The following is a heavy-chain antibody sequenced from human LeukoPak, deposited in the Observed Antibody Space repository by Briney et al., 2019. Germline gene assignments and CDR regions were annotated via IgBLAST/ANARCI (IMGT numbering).Heavy chain of an antibody. Sequence: GGSLRLSCAASGFTFTNYWMFWVRQAPGKGLVRVSGINPDGSTTTYADSVKGRFTISRENAKSTLYLHMNILRVEDTAVYYCARGRYGDYHWGQGILVTVSS. V-gene: IGHV3-74*01. CDR2: INPDGSTT. CDR1: GFTFTNYW. J-gene: IGHJ4*02. D-gene: IGHD4-17*01. CDR3: ARGRYGDYH.